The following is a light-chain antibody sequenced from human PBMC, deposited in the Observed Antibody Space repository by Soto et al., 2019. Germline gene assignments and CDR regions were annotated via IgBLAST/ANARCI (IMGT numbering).Light chain of an antibody. J-gene: IGKJ2*01. CDR2: WAS. V-gene: IGKV4-1*01. CDR3: QQYYSTPQT. Sequence: DIVMTQSPDSLAVSLGERATINCESSQNILYSSNNKNYLAWYQQKPGQPPKLLIYWASTRESGVPDRFSGSGSGTDFTLTISSLQAEDVAVYYCQQYYSTPQTFGQGTKLEIK. CDR1: QNILYSSNNKNY.